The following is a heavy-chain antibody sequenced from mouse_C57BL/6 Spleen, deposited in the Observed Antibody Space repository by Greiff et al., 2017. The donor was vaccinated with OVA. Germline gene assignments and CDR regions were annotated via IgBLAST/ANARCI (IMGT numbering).Heavy chain of an antibody. J-gene: IGHJ4*01. Sequence: QVQLQQSGAELVRPGTSVKVSCKASGYAFTNYLIEWVKQRPGQGLEWIGVINPGSGGTNYNEKFKGKATLTADKSSSTAYMQLSSLTSEDSAVYSCARTYSKGRNAMDYWGQGTSVTVSS. V-gene: IGHV1-54*01. CDR3: ARTYSKGRNAMDY. CDR2: INPGSGGT. CDR1: GYAFTNYL. D-gene: IGHD2-5*01.